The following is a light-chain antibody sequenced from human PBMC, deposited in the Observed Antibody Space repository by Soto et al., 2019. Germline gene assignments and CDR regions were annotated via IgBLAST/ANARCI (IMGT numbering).Light chain of an antibody. CDR2: GAS. J-gene: IGKJ1*01. CDR3: QQYGSSGT. CDR1: QSVSKNY. V-gene: IGKV3-20*01. Sequence: LTQSPGTLSLSPGEGATLSCRASQSVSKNYSAWYQQKPGHAPRLLIYGASNRATGIPDSFSGSASGTVFTLTISRLAPEDSAVYYCQQYGSSGTFGQGTKVDIK.